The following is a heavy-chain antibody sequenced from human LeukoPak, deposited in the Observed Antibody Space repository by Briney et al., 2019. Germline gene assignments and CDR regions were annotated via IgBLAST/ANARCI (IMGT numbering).Heavy chain of an antibody. J-gene: IGHJ4*02. CDR2: INPSGGST. CDR3: AKDLGPYNSGFGDFDY. CDR1: GYTFTSYY. D-gene: IGHD3-16*01. V-gene: IGHV1-46*01. Sequence: ASVKVSCKASGYTFTSYYMHWVRQAPGQGLEWMGIINPSGGSTSYAQKFQGRVTMTRDTSTSTVYMELSSLRAEDTALYYCAKDLGPYNSGFGDFDYWGQGTLVTVSS.